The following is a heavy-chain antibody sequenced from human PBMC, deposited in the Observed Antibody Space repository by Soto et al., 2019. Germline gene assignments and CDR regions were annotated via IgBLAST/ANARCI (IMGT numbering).Heavy chain of an antibody. J-gene: IGHJ4*02. V-gene: IGHV1-69*13. D-gene: IGHD3-10*01. CDR3: ARDTLGPATRGVFNFDY. Sequence: GASVKVTCKASGGTIDSYAMSCVRQAKGQGLEWMGGIIPIFGTANYAQKFQGRVTITADESTSTAYMELSSLRFEDTAVYYCARDTLGPATRGVFNFDYWGQGTLVPGSS. CDR2: IIPIFGTA. CDR1: GGTIDSYA.